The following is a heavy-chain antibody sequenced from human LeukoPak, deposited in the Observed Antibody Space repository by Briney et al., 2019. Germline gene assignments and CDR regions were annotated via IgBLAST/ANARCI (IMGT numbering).Heavy chain of an antibody. V-gene: IGHV3-23*01. CDR2: ISGSGSST. J-gene: IGHJ2*01. D-gene: IGHD4-17*01. CDR1: GFTFSNYD. CDR3: AKLSYGDRDL. Sequence: GGSLRLSCAASGFTFSNYDMGWVRQAPGEGLEWVSSISGSGSSTYYADSVKGRFTISRDNPKNTLYLQMNSLRAEDTAVYYCAKLSYGDRDLWGRGTLVTVSS.